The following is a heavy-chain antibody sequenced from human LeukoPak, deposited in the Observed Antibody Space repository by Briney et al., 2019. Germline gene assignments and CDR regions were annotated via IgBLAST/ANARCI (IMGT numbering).Heavy chain of an antibody. Sequence: ASVKVSCTASGYTFTSYDINWVRQATGQGLEWMGWMSPNSGNTGYAQKFQGRVTMTRDTSIGTAYLELSSLKSEDTAVYYCARTPANWGADYWGQGTLVTVSS. J-gene: IGHJ4*02. V-gene: IGHV1-8*01. CDR2: MSPNSGNT. CDR3: ARTPANWGADY. D-gene: IGHD7-27*01. CDR1: GYTFTSYD.